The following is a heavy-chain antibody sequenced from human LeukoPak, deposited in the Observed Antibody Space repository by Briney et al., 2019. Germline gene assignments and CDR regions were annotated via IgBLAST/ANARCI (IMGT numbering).Heavy chain of an antibody. J-gene: IGHJ6*03. CDR1: GGSFSGYY. CDR3: ARGVAVAGPDRYYYYYYMDV. V-gene: IGHV4-34*01. Sequence: SSETLSLTCAVYGGSFSGYYWSWIRQPPGKGLEWIGEINHSGSTNYNPSLKSRDTISVDTSKNQFSLKLSSVTAADTAVYYCARGVAVAGPDRYYYYYYMDVWGKGTTVTVSS. D-gene: IGHD6-19*01. CDR2: INHSGST.